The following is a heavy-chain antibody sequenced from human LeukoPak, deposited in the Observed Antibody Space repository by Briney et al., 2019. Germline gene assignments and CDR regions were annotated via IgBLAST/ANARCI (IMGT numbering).Heavy chain of an antibody. V-gene: IGHV3-30*02. CDR1: GFTFSSYG. J-gene: IGHJ4*02. CDR3: ANLALAAPSNPTFDY. CDR2: IRYDGSNK. D-gene: IGHD2-15*01. Sequence: TGGSLRLSCAASGFTFSSYGMHWVRQALGKGLEWVAFIRYDGSNKYYADSVKGRFTISRDNSKNTLYLQMNSLRAEDTAVYYCANLALAAPSNPTFDYWGQGTLVTVSS.